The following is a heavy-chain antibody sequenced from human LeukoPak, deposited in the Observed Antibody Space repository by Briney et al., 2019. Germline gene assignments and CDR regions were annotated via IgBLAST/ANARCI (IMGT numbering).Heavy chain of an antibody. CDR3: SRENGAFSPFGY. D-gene: IGHD3-16*01. J-gene: IGHJ4*02. CDR2: ISLTGLT. Sequence: PSGTLSLTCGVSGGSISNTNWWSWVRQFPGQGLEWIGEISLTGLTHYNPSLESRVTVSLDKSKNQLSLNLTSVTAADTAVYFSSRENGAFSPFGYWGQGILVTVLS. V-gene: IGHV4-4*02. CDR1: GGSISNTNW.